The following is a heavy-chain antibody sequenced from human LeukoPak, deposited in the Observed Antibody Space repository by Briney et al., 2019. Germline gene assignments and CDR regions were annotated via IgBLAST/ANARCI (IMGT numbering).Heavy chain of an antibody. CDR3: VGATGWRLYS. CDR2: IKHDGSKE. Sequence: GGSLRLSCAASGFTFSTYWMNWVRQAPGKGLEWVAIIKHDGSKEYYVDSVKGRFIISRDNAKNSLYLQMNSLRVEDTAVYYCVGATGWRLYSWGQGTLVTVSS. CDR1: GFTFSTYW. V-gene: IGHV3-7*05. J-gene: IGHJ1*01. D-gene: IGHD6-25*01.